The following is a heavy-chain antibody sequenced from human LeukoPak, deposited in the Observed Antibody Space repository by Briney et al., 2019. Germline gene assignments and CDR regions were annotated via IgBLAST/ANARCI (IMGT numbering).Heavy chain of an antibody. D-gene: IGHD3-3*01. CDR2: INPSGGST. V-gene: IGHV1-46*01. CDR3: ARDLASAIFGVVIMSPDY. J-gene: IGHJ4*02. CDR1: GYTFTSYY. Sequence: ASVKVSCKASGYTFTSYYMHWVRQAPGQGLEWMGIINPSGGSTSYAQKFQGRVTMTRDTSTSTVYTELSSLRSEDTAVYYCARDLASAIFGVVIMSPDYWGQGTLVTVSS.